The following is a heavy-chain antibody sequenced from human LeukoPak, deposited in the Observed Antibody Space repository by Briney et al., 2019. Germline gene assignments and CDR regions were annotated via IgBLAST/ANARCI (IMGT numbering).Heavy chain of an antibody. CDR3: ARAPNYDFWSGYQFDY. CDR2: ISSSSSNI. V-gene: IGHV3-21*01. J-gene: IGHJ4*02. CDR1: GFTFSSYS. D-gene: IGHD3-3*01. Sequence: PGGSLRLSCAASGFTFSSYSMNWVRQAPGKGLEWVSSISSSSSNIYYADSVKGRFTISRDNAKNSLYLQMNCLRAEDTAVYYCARAPNYDFWSGYQFDYWGQGTLVTVSS.